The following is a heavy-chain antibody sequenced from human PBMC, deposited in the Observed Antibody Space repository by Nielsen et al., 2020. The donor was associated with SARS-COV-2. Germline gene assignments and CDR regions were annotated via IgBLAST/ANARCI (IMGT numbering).Heavy chain of an antibody. Sequence: WIRQPPGKGLEWIGYIYYSGSTYYNPSLKSRVTISVDTSKNQFSLKPSSVTAADTAVYYCARHIRRYGAGSGANNWFDPWGQGTLVTVSS. V-gene: IGHV4-31*02. CDR2: IYYSGST. D-gene: IGHD2-15*01. CDR3: ARHIRRYGAGSGANNWFDP. J-gene: IGHJ5*02.